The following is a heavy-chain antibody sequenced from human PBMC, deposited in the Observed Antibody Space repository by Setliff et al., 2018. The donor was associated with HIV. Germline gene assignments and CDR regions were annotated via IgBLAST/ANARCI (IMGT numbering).Heavy chain of an antibody. V-gene: IGHV4-34*01. CDR2: INQSEDT. CDR3: ASLTDYGGDSGSH. CDR1: GGSFSGYY. J-gene: IGHJ4*02. Sequence: PSETLSLTCTVYGGSFSGYYWSWIRQPPGMGLEWIGEINQSEDTNYNPSLKSRVTISADPSKNQFSLRLSAVTAADTAVYYCASLTDYGGDSGSHWGQGTLVTV. D-gene: IGHD4-17*01.